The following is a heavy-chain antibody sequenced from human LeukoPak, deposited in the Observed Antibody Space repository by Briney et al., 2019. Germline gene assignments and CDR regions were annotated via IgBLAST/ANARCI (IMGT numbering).Heavy chain of an antibody. D-gene: IGHD2-15*01. V-gene: IGHV3-23*01. J-gene: IGHJ4*02. CDR1: GFTFSSYA. CDR3: ARVGHSTRLQTYYFDY. CDR2: ISGSGGST. Sequence: GGSLRLSCAASGFTFSSYAMSWVRQAPGKGLEWVSAISGSGGSTYYADSVKGRFTISRDNSKNTLYLQMNSLRAEDTAVYYCARVGHSTRLQTYYFDYWGQGTLVTVSS.